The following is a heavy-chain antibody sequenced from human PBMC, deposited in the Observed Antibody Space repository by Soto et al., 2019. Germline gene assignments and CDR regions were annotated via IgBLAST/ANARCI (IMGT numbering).Heavy chain of an antibody. CDR1: GFTFSNYA. Sequence: QVQLVESGGGVVQPGRSLRLSCAASGFTFSNYAMHWVRQAPGKGLEWVALMSYDGSNKYYADSVKGRFTISRDNSRNTLYLQMNSLRVEDTAVYYCARRTSDSSAYFKGPYFDYRGQGTLVTVSS. CDR2: MSYDGSNK. D-gene: IGHD3-22*01. J-gene: IGHJ4*02. V-gene: IGHV3-30-3*01. CDR3: ARRTSDSSAYFKGPYFDY.